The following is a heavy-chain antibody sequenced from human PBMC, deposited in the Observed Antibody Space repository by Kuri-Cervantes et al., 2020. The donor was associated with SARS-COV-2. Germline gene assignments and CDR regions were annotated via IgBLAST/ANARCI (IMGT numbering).Heavy chain of an antibody. CDR2: INPNSGGT. V-gene: IGHV1-2*04. J-gene: IGHJ6*02. CDR1: GYTFSGYY. CDR3: ARGMVRGIIQYYHYPMDV. Sequence: ASVKVSCKASGYTFSGYYIYWVRQAPGQGLEWMGWINPNSGGTNYAQKFQGWVTMTRDTSINTAYMELSRLRSDDMAVYYCARGMVRGIIQYYHYPMDVWGQGTTVTVSS. D-gene: IGHD3-10*01.